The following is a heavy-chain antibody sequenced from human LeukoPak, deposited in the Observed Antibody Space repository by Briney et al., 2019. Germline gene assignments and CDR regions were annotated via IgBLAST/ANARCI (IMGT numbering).Heavy chain of an antibody. CDR3: ARGGNNWNDEIWFDP. D-gene: IGHD1-20*01. CDR1: GGSISSGGYY. V-gene: IGHV4-31*03. Sequence: PSQTLSLTCTVSGGSISSGGYYWSWIRQHPGKGLEWIGYIYYGGSTYYNPSLKSRVTISVDTSKNQFSLKLSSVTAADTAVYYCARGGNNWNDEIWFDPWGQGTLVTVSS. CDR2: IYYGGST. J-gene: IGHJ5*02.